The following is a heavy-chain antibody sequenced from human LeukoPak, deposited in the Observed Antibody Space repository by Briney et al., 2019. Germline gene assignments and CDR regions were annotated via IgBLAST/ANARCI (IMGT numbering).Heavy chain of an antibody. V-gene: IGHV3-7*01. CDR3: ARDRKVVPAATVDY. CDR2: IKQDGSEK. J-gene: IGHJ4*02. Sequence: GGSLRLSCAASAFTFSNYWMSWVRQAPGKGLEWVANIKQDGSEKNYVDSVKGRFTISRDNAKNSLYLQMNSLRAEDTAVYYCARDRKVVPAATVDYWGQGTLVTVSS. D-gene: IGHD2-2*01. CDR1: AFTFSNYW.